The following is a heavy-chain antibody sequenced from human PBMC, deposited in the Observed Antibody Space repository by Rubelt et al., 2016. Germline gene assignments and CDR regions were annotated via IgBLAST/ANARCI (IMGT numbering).Heavy chain of an antibody. V-gene: IGHV1-18*01. CDR3: ARDLSGSYLDY. CDR2: LNPYNGNT. D-gene: IGHD6-19*01. J-gene: IGHJ4*02. CDR1: GYIFSIYG. Sequence: QIQLVQSGAEVKKPGASVKVSCKASGYIFSIYGLSWVRQAPGQGLEWMGWLNPYNGNTEYAQKLQGRVSITRDTSASTTYMELSSLRSEDTAVYYCARDLSGSYLDYWGQGTLVTVSS.